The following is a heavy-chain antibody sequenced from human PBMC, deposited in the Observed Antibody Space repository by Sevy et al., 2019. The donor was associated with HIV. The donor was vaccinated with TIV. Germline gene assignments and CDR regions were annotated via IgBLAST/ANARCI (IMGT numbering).Heavy chain of an antibody. CDR1: GFTFSSYS. D-gene: IGHD2-2*01. Sequence: GGSLRLSCAASGFTFSSYSMNWVRQAPGKGLEWVSYISSSSSTIHYADSVKGRFTISRDNAKNSLYLQMNSLRAEDTAVYYCAREGVVPAAMGSWFDPWGQGTLVTVSS. V-gene: IGHV3-48*01. J-gene: IGHJ5*02. CDR2: ISSSSSTI. CDR3: AREGVVPAAMGSWFDP.